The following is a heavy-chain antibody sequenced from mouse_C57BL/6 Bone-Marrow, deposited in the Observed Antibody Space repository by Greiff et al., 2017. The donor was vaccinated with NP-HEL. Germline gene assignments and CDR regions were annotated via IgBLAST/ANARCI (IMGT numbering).Heavy chain of an antibody. J-gene: IGHJ3*01. Sequence: QVTLKVSGPGILQSSQTLSLTCSFSGFSLSTSGMGVSWIRQPSGKGLEWLAQIYWDDDKRYNTSLKSRLTISKDTSRNQVFLKITSVYTADTATYYCARLYYDYDDAYWGQGTLVTVSA. CDR3: ARLYYDYDDAY. CDR2: IYWDDDK. D-gene: IGHD2-4*01. CDR1: GFSLSTSGMG. V-gene: IGHV8-12*01.